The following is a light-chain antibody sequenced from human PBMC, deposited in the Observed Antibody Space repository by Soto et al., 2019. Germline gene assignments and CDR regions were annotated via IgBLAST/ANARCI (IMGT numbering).Light chain of an antibody. J-gene: IGLJ2*01. CDR1: SSDVGSYNL. CDR3: SSYTSSSTLV. V-gene: IGLV2-14*02. CDR2: EGT. Sequence: QSVLTQPASVSGSPGQSITISCTGTSSDVGSYNLVSWYQQHPGKAPKLMISEGTKRPSGVSSRFSGSKLGNTASLTISGLQSEDEADYYCSSYTSSSTLVFGGGTKLTVL.